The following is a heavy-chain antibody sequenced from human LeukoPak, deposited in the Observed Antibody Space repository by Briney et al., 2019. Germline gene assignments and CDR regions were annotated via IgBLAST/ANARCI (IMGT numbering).Heavy chain of an antibody. CDR2: ISSSSSTI. D-gene: IGHD5-24*01. CDR3: ARGGDGYGPDAFDI. Sequence: GGSLRLSCAASGFTFSSYSMNWVRQAPGKGLEWVSYISSSSSTIYYADSVKGRFTISRDNAKNSLYLQMNSLRAEDTAVYYCARGGDGYGPDAFDIWGQGTMVTVSS. V-gene: IGHV3-48*01. J-gene: IGHJ3*02. CDR1: GFTFSSYS.